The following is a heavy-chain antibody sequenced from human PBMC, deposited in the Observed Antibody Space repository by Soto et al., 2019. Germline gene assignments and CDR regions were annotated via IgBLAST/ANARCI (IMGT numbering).Heavy chain of an antibody. J-gene: IGHJ6*02. CDR3: AKEVEQLGDYYYYGMDV. V-gene: IGHV3-30*18. Sequence: GGSLRLSCAASGFTFSSYGMHWVRQAPGKGLEWVAVISYDGSNKYYADSVKGRFTISRDNSKNTLYLQMNSLRAEDTAVYYCAKEVEQLGDYYYYGMDVWGQGTTVTVSS. D-gene: IGHD6-6*01. CDR2: ISYDGSNK. CDR1: GFTFSSYG.